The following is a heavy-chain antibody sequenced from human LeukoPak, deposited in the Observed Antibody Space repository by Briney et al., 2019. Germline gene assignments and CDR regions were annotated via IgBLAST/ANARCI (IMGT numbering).Heavy chain of an antibody. V-gene: IGHV1-18*01. CDR3: AREGLGYCVTTSCSAFDY. D-gene: IGHD2-2*01. J-gene: IGHJ4*02. CDR1: GGTFSSYA. Sequence: ASVKVSCKASGGTFSSYAISWVRQAPGQGLEWMGWVSPYNGNTRYAQRFQGRVTMTTDTSTSTAYMELRSLTSDDTALYFCAREGLGYCVTTSCSAFDYWGQGTLVTVSS. CDR2: VSPYNGNT.